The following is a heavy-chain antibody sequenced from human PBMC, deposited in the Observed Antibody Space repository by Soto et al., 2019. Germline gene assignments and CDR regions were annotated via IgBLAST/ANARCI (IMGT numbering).Heavy chain of an antibody. Sequence: TETLSLTCTVSGGSISSYYWSWIRQPPGKGLEWIGYIYYSGSTNYNPSLKSRVTISVDTSKNQFSLKLSSVTAADTAVYYCARDRIAAANSGYYYYYGMDVWGQGTTVTVSS. CDR3: ARDRIAAANSGYYYYYGMDV. CDR2: IYYSGST. CDR1: GGSISSYY. V-gene: IGHV4-59*01. D-gene: IGHD6-13*01. J-gene: IGHJ6*02.